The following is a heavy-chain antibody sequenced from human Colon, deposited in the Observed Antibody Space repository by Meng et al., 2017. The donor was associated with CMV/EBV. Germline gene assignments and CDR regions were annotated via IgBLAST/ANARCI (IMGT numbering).Heavy chain of an antibody. Sequence: SETLSLTCSVSGGSVSSGSDYWSWIRQSPGKGLEWIGYIYFSGSTNYDPTLRSRVTISADTSKNQFSLTLRSVTAADTAVYYCARRKVGVFDYWGQGTLVTVSS. CDR2: IYFSGST. J-gene: IGHJ4*02. V-gene: IGHV4-61*01. D-gene: IGHD1-26*01. CDR1: GGSVSSGSDY. CDR3: ARRKVGVFDY.